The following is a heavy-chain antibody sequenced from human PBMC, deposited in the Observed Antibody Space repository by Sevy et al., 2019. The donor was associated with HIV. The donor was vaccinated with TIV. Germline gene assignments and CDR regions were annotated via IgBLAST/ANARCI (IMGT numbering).Heavy chain of an antibody. D-gene: IGHD2-8*01. J-gene: IGHJ6*02. CDR1: GVTFDDYA. Sequence: GGSLRLSCAASGVTFDDYAMHWVRQAPGKGLEWVSGISWNSGSIGYADSVKGRFTISRDNAKNSLYLQMNSLRAEDTALYYRAKDKGYCTNGVCYTSYYYYGMDVWGQGSTVTVSS. V-gene: IGHV3-9*01. CDR3: AKDKGYCTNGVCYTSYYYYGMDV. CDR2: ISWNSGSI.